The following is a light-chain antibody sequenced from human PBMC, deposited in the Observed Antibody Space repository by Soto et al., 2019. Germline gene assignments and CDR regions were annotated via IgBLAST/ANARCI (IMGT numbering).Light chain of an antibody. V-gene: IGKV3-11*01. CDR3: QQRSNWRT. Sequence: EIVLTQSPATLSLSPGERATLSCRASQSVSSYLAWYQQKPGQAPRLLIYDASNRATGIPARCSGSGSGTDFTLTISSLEPEDFEVYYCQQRSNWRTFGQGTKLEIK. CDR2: DAS. CDR1: QSVSSY. J-gene: IGKJ2*01.